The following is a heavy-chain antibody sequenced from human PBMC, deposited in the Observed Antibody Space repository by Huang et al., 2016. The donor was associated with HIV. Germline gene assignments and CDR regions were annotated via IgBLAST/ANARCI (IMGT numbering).Heavy chain of an antibody. CDR3: ATKTAAMDI. D-gene: IGHD1-7*01. CDR2: IKQDESEK. Sequence: VESGGRLVQPGGSIRLSCVGSTFRFGAYWMRWVRQSPGKGLEWVANIKQDESEKYYVDSVKGRFNIARDNAKKVLFVEMNNVRVEDTATYYCATKTAAMDIWGQGTTVTVS. CDR1: TFRFGAYW. J-gene: IGHJ6*02. V-gene: IGHV3-7*01.